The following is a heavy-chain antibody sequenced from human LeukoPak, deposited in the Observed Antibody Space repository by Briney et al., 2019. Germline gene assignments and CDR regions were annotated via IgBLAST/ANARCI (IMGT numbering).Heavy chain of an antibody. V-gene: IGHV4-34*01. CDR2: INHSGST. D-gene: IGHD3-3*01. CDR3: ARGGARIYDFWSGYHDDFDY. Sequence: LETLSLTCAVYGGSFSGYYWSWLRQPPGKGLEWIGEINHSGSTNYNPSLKSRVTISVDTSKNQFSLKLSSVTAADTAVYYCARGGARIYDFWSGYHDDFDYWGQGTLVTVSS. J-gene: IGHJ4*02. CDR1: GGSFSGYY.